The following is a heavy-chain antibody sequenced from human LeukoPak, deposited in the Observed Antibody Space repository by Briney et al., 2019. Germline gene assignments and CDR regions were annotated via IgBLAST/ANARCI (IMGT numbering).Heavy chain of an antibody. V-gene: IGHV4-61*01. J-gene: IGHJ5*02. Sequence: ASETLSLTCTVFGGSVSSGSYYWSWIRQPPGKGLEWIGYIYYSGSINYNPSLKSRVTISVDTSKNQFSLKLSSVTAADTAVYYCARVVVPAENWFDPWGQGTLVTVSS. CDR1: GGSVSSGSYY. CDR3: ARVVVPAENWFDP. D-gene: IGHD2-2*01. CDR2: IYYSGSI.